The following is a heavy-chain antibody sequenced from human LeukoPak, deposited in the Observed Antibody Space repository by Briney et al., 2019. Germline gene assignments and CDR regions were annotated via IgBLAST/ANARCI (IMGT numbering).Heavy chain of an antibody. CDR1: GFTFSSYG. V-gene: IGHV3-30*18. J-gene: IGHJ4*02. CDR2: ISYDGSNK. CDR3: AKGPGEMAILFDY. Sequence: GGSLRLSCAASGFTFSSYGMHWVRQAPGKGLEWVAVISYDGSNKYYADSVKGRFTISRDNSKNTLYLLMNSLRAEDTAVYYCAKGPGEMAILFDYWGQGTLVTVSS. D-gene: IGHD5-24*01.